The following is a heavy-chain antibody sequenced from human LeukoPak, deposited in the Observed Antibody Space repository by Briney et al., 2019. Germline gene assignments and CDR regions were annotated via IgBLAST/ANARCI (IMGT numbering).Heavy chain of an antibody. CDR1: GFTFSDYY. Sequence: PGGSLRLSCTASGFTFSDYYMSWLRQAPGKGLEWVSFISSSGSTIYYADSMKGRFTISRDNAKNSVYLQMNSLRAEDTAAYYCARGLGYCSGGSCPRRAFDIWGQGTVVTVSS. J-gene: IGHJ3*02. D-gene: IGHD2-15*01. CDR3: ARGLGYCSGGSCPRRAFDI. V-gene: IGHV3-11*01. CDR2: ISSSGSTI.